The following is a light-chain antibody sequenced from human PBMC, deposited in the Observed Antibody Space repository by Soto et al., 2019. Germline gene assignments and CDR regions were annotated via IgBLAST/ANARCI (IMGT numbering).Light chain of an antibody. J-gene: IGLJ2*01. V-gene: IGLV2-14*01. Sequence: QSVLTQPASVSGSPGQSITISCTGTSSDVGGYNYVFWYQQHPGKAPKLMIYDVSNRPSGVSNRFSGSKSGNTASLTISGLQAEDEADYYCSSYTSSSTVHVVFGGGTKLTVL. CDR3: SSYTSSSTVHVV. CDR1: SSDVGGYNY. CDR2: DVS.